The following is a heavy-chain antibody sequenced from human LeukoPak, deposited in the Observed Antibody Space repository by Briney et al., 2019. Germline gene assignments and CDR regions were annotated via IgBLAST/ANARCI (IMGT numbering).Heavy chain of an antibody. V-gene: IGHV3-48*02. D-gene: IGHD5-18*01. J-gene: IGHJ4*02. CDR2: ISSSSSTM. CDR3: ARSRGYSYGCLDY. CDR1: GFTFSSYS. Sequence: GGSLRLSCAASGFTFSSYSMNWVRQAPGRGLEWISYISSSSSTMFYADSVKGRFTISRDNAKNSLHLQMNSLRDEDTAVYYCARSRGYSYGCLDYWGQGTLVTVSS.